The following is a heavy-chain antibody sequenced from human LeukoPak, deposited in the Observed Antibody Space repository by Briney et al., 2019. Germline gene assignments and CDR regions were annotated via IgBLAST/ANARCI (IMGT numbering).Heavy chain of an antibody. CDR1: GFTFDDYA. CDR3: AKDTTSAILTATDY. V-gene: IGHV3-9*01. D-gene: IGHD3-9*01. CDR2: ISWNTGTI. Sequence: PVRSLRLSCAASGFTFDDYAMHWVRQAPGKGLEWVSGISWNTGTIGYADSVKGRFTISRDNAKNSLYLQMNSLRVEDTALYYCAKDTTSAILTATDYWGQGILVTVSS. J-gene: IGHJ4*02.